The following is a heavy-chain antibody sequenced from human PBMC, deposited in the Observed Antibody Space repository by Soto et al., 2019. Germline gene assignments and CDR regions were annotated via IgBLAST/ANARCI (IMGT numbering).Heavy chain of an antibody. CDR1: GFTFSSYG. J-gene: IGHJ2*01. Sequence: QVQLVESGGGVVQPGRSLRLSCAASGFTFSSYGMHWVRQAPGKGLEWVAVIWYDGSNKYYADSVKGRFTISRDNSKNTLYRRMNSLRAEDTAVYYCARGRIAAAGVRYFDLWGRGTLVNVSS. CDR3: ARGRIAAAGVRYFDL. V-gene: IGHV3-33*01. CDR2: IWYDGSNK. D-gene: IGHD6-13*01.